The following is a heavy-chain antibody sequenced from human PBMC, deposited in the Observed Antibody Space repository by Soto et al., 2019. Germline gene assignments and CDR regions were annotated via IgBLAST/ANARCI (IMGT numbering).Heavy chain of an antibody. Sequence: QVQLVQSGAEVKEPGDSVRVSCEASEYTFTAYYIHWVRRAPGQGLEWMGWINPKFGDTTYAQDFQGRVSMTRDMSISTVYMELSRLTSDDTAIYYCARNMVYYYGRGSGNGHGVWGQGTTITVFS. J-gene: IGHJ6*02. D-gene: IGHD3-10*02. V-gene: IGHV1-2*02. CDR3: ARNMVYYYGRGSGNGHGV. CDR2: INPKFGDT. CDR1: EYTFTAYY.